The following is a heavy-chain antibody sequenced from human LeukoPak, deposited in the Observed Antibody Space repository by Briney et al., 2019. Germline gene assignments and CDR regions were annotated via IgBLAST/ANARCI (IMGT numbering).Heavy chain of an antibody. CDR3: AGLSPDWFDP. CDR2: IYYSGST. CDR1: GGSISSGGYY. Sequence: SETLSLTCTVSGGSISSGGYYWSWIRQHPGKGLEWIGYIYYSGSTYYNPSLKSRVTISVDTSKNQFSLKLSSVTAADTALYYCAGLSPDWFDPWGQGTLVTVSS. J-gene: IGHJ5*02. V-gene: IGHV4-31*03.